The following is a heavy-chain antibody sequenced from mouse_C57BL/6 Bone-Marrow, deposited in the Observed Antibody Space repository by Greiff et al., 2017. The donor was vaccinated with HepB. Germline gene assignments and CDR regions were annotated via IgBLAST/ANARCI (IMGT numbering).Heavy chain of an antibody. J-gene: IGHJ4*01. CDR1: GFTFSDYY. Sequence: DVKLVESGGGLVQPGGSLKLSCAASGFTFSDYYMYWVRQTPEKRLEWVAYISNGGGSTYYPDTVKGRFTISRDNAKNTLYLQMSRLKSEDTAMYYCARQPTVVATEDYYAMDYWGQGTSVTVSS. CDR2: ISNGGGST. D-gene: IGHD1-1*01. V-gene: IGHV5-12*01. CDR3: ARQPTVVATEDYYAMDY.